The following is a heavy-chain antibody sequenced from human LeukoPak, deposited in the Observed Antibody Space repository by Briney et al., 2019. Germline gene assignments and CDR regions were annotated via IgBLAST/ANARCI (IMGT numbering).Heavy chain of an antibody. Sequence: GGSLRLSCAASGLRFSSYAMHWVRQAPGRGLQWVAFIQFDGSDKYYADSVKGRFTISRDNSKNTLYLQMNSLRTDDTAVYYCAKDGLRPQKYYFENWGQGTLVTVSS. V-gene: IGHV3-30*02. CDR2: IQFDGSDK. CDR3: AKDGLRPQKYYFEN. CDR1: GLRFSSYA. J-gene: IGHJ4*02.